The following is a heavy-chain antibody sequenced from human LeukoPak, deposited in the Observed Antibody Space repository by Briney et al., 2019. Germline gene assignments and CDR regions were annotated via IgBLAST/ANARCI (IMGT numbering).Heavy chain of an antibody. CDR1: GYSFTSYW. J-gene: IGHJ4*02. CDR3: ARLAYYDILTGYSPTEPSDY. D-gene: IGHD3-9*01. Sequence: EESLKISCKGSGYSFTSYWIGWVRQMPGKGLEWMGIIYPGDSDTRYSPSFQGQVTISADKSISTAYLQWSSLKASDTAMYYCARLAYYDILTGYSPTEPSDYWGQGTLVTVSS. CDR2: IYPGDSDT. V-gene: IGHV5-51*01.